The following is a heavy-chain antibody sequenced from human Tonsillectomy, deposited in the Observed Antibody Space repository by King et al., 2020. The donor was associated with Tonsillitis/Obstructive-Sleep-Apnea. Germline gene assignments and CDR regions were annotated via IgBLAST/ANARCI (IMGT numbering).Heavy chain of an antibody. Sequence: VQLVESGGGVVQPGRSLRLSCAASGFTFSSYAMHWVRQAPGKGLEWVAVISYDGSNKYYADPVKGRFTISRDNSKNTQYLQMNSLRAEDTAVYYCASSLVYCSSTSCEELDYWGQGTLVTVSS. J-gene: IGHJ4*02. CDR3: ASSLVYCSSTSCEELDY. CDR2: ISYDGSNK. D-gene: IGHD2-2*01. CDR1: GFTFSSYA. V-gene: IGHV3-30*04.